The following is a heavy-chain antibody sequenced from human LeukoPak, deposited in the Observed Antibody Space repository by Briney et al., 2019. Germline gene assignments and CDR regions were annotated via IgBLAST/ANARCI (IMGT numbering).Heavy chain of an antibody. CDR2: IYYSGST. Sequence: SETLSITCTVSGGSISSGDYYWSWIRQPPGKGLEWIGYIYYSGSTYYNPSLKSRVTISVDTSKNQFSLKLSSVTAADTAVYYCARGRLEYSSSSYYYYYYGMDVWGQGTTVTVSS. CDR3: ARGRLEYSSSSYYYYYYGMDV. J-gene: IGHJ6*02. D-gene: IGHD6-6*01. V-gene: IGHV4-30-4*01. CDR1: GGSISSGDYY.